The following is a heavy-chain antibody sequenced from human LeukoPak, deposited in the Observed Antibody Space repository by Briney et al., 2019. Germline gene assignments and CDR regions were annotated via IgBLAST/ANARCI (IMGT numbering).Heavy chain of an antibody. CDR3: ARDRSTYSSSWGGFWFDP. CDR2: ISGSGGST. Sequence: GGSLRLSCAASGFTFSSYAMSWVRQAPGKGLEWVSAISGSGGSTYYADSVKGRFTISRDNSKNTLYLQMNSLRAEDTAVYYCARDRSTYSSSWGGFWFDPWGQGTLVTVSS. J-gene: IGHJ5*02. CDR1: GFTFSSYA. V-gene: IGHV3-23*01. D-gene: IGHD6-13*01.